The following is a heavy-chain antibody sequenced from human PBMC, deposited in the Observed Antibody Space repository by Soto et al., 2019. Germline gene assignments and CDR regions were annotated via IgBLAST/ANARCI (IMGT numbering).Heavy chain of an antibody. V-gene: IGHV1-3*01. Sequence: VASVKVSCKASGYTFTSYAMHWVRQAPGQRLEWMGWINAGNGNTKYSQKFQGRVTITRDTSASTAYMELSSLRSEDTAVYYCARDVEYYYGSGSFGSGNFDYWGQGTLVTVSS. J-gene: IGHJ4*02. CDR2: INAGNGNT. D-gene: IGHD3-10*01. CDR3: ARDVEYYYGSGSFGSGNFDY. CDR1: GYTFTSYA.